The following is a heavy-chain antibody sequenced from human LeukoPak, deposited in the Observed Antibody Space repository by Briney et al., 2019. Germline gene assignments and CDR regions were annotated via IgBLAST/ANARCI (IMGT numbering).Heavy chain of an antibody. CDR3: ARAAAGTNSWYYSDY. CDR1: GDSISSGDNY. D-gene: IGHD6-19*01. CDR2: IHYSGST. J-gene: IGHJ4*02. Sequence: ASETLSLTCTVSGDSISSGDNYWSWIRQPPGKGLEWIVYIHYSGSTYYNPSLKSRVIISVDMSKNQFSLTLNSLTAADSAMYYCARAAAGTNSWYYSDYWGQGTLVTVSS. V-gene: IGHV4-30-4*01.